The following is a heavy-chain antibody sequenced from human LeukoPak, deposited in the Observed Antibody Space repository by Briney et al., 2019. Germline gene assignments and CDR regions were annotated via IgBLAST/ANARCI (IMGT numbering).Heavy chain of an antibody. Sequence: PSETLSLTCTVSGGSISSGSYYWGWIRQPPGKGLEWIGNIYYSGITDYNPSLKSRVTISVDTSKNQFSLKLSSVTAADTAVYYCARVPPWYMDVWGKGATITVSS. V-gene: IGHV4-39*07. CDR2: IYYSGIT. CDR1: GGSISSGSYY. J-gene: IGHJ6*03. CDR3: ARVPPWYMDV.